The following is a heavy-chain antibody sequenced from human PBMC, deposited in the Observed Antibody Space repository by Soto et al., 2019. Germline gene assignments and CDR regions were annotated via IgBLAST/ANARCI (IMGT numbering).Heavy chain of an antibody. CDR2: ISAYNGNT. J-gene: IGHJ5*02. V-gene: IGHV1-18*01. D-gene: IGHD6-13*01. CDR3: AREGYSSSWYFTQNNWFDP. Sequence: GASVKVSCKASGYTFTSYGISWVRQAPGQGLEWMGWISAYNGNTNYAQKLQGRVTMTTDTSTSTAYMELRSLRSDDTAVYYCAREGYSSSWYFTQNNWFDPWGQGTLVTVSS. CDR1: GYTFTSYG.